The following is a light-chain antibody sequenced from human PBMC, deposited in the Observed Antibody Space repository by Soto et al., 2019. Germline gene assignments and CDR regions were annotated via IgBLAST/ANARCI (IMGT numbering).Light chain of an antibody. V-gene: IGLV2-8*01. CDR3: SSYAGSNSDYV. CDR1: SSDVGGYKY. J-gene: IGLJ1*01. CDR2: EVN. Sequence: QSVLTQPPSASGSPGQSVTISCTGTSSDVGGYKYVSWYQQHPGKVPKLMIYEVNKRPSGVPDRFSGSKSGNTASLTVSGLQAEDEADYYCSSYAGSNSDYVFGTGTKLTVL.